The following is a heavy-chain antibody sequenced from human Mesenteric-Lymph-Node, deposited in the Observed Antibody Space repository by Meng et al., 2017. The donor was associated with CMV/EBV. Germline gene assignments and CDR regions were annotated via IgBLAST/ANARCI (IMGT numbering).Heavy chain of an antibody. Sequence: GESLKISCAASGFTFDDYGMSWVRQAPGKGLEWVSGINWNGGTIGYADSVKGRFTISRDNAKNFLYLQMNSLRAEDTALYYCARDSYSSSWRLFDYWGQGTLVTVSS. D-gene: IGHD6-13*01. V-gene: IGHV3-20*04. CDR1: GFTFDDYG. CDR3: ARDSYSSSWRLFDY. J-gene: IGHJ4*02. CDR2: INWNGGTI.